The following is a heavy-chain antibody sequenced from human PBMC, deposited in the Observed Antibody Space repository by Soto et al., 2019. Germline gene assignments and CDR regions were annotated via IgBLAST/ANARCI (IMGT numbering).Heavy chain of an antibody. CDR3: ARVIKEADSGYEYYYYYGMDV. V-gene: IGHV3-21*01. J-gene: IGHJ6*02. D-gene: IGHD5-12*01. CDR2: ISSSISYI. Sequence: PGGSLRLSCAASGFTFSSYSMNWVRQAPGKGLECVSSISSSISYIYYADSVKGRFTISRDNAKNSLYLQMNSLRAEDTAVYYCARVIKEADSGYEYYYYYGMDVWGQGTTVTVSS. CDR1: GFTFSSYS.